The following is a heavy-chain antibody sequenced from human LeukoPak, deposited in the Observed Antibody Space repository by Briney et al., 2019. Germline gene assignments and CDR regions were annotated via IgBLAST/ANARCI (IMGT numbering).Heavy chain of an antibody. J-gene: IGHJ3*02. V-gene: IGHV1-18*01. CDR1: GYTFTNYG. CDR3: ARINIVVPSAAKDAFDI. D-gene: IGHD2-15*01. CDR2: ISPYNGDT. Sequence: ASVKVSCKASGYTFTNYGFTWVRQAPGHGLEWMGRISPYNGDTDYAQKSGARVTMTTDTSTSTAYLEMRNLRSDDTAIYYCARINIVVPSAAKDAFDIWGQGTMVTVSS.